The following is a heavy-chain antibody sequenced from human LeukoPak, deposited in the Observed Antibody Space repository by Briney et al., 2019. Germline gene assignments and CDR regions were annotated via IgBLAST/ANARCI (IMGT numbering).Heavy chain of an antibody. Sequence: SETLSLTCTVSGGSISSSSYYWGWIRQPPGKGLEWIGSIYYSGSTYYNPFLKSRVTISVDTSKNQFSLKLSSVTAADTAVYYCARLNVAPGYFDYWGQGTLVTVSS. CDR3: ARLNVAPGYFDY. CDR1: GGSISSSSYY. V-gene: IGHV4-39*01. D-gene: IGHD5-12*01. CDR2: IYYSGST. J-gene: IGHJ4*02.